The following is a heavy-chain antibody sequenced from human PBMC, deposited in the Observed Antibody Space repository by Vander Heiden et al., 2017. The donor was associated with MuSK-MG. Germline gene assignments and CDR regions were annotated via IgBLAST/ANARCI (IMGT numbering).Heavy chain of an antibody. CDR2: IYYSGST. Sequence: QVQLQESGPGLVKPSETLSLTCTVARGSISSYNWSWIRQPPGKGLEWIGYIYYSGSTNYNPSLKSRVTISVDTSKNQFSLKLSSVTAADTAVYYCARHVRWLLGLHYYYGMDVWGQGTTVTVSS. J-gene: IGHJ6*02. CDR1: RGSISSYN. V-gene: IGHV4-59*08. D-gene: IGHD1-26*01. CDR3: ARHVRWLLGLHYYYGMDV.